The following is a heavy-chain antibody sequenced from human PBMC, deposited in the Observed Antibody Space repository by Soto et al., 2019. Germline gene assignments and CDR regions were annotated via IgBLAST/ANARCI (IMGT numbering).Heavy chain of an antibody. CDR3: AREGNLGRWIQPLDS. Sequence: SETLSLTCPVSDGSISSYYWSLIQHPPGKGLEWIGNIHYNGNTKYSPSLKSRVTMSVDTSKNHFSLKLISVTTADTAVYFCAREGNLGRWIQPLDSWGQGTLVTVSS. V-gene: IGHV4-59*01. J-gene: IGHJ4*02. CDR2: IHYNGNT. D-gene: IGHD2-2*03. CDR1: DGSISSYY.